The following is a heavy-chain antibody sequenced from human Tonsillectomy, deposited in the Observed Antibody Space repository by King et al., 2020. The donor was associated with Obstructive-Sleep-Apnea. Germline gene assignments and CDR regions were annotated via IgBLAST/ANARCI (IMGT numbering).Heavy chain of an antibody. CDR1: GFTFSSYA. CDR2: ILFDGGNK. CDR3: ARSRRPTTVRTVITDDALDI. Sequence: VQLVESGGGVVQPGRSLRLSCAASGFTFSSYAMHWVRQAPGKGLEWVAVILFDGGNKIYGDSVKGRFSISSDNSKNTLYVQMSSLRAEDTAVYYCARSRRPTTVRTVITDDALDIWGQGTMVTVSS. D-gene: IGHD3-10*01. J-gene: IGHJ3*02. V-gene: IGHV3-30-3*01.